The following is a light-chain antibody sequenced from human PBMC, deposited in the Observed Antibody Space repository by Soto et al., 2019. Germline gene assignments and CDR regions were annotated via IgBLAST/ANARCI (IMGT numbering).Light chain of an antibody. V-gene: IGLV2-14*01. J-gene: IGLJ2*01. CDR2: EVT. CDR3: SSYTSDNARI. CDR1: SNDVGYYNY. Sequence: QSALSQPASVSGSPGQSITISCTGTSNDVGYYNYVSWYQQHPGQAPKLMISEVTTRPSGVSDRFSGSKSGNTASLTISRLQAEDEAHYYCSSYTSDNARIFGGGTKVTVL.